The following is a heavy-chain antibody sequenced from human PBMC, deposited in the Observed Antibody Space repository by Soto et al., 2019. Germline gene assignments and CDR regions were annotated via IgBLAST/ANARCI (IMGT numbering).Heavy chain of an antibody. CDR3: ARDTSYYSLWSGYYPSRNGMDV. CDR1: GFTFSSFG. J-gene: IGHJ6*02. CDR2: IWYDGSKK. V-gene: IGHV3-33*01. D-gene: IGHD3-3*01. Sequence: PGGSLRLSCAASGFTFSSFGMHWVRQAPGKGLEWVSLIWYDGSKKSYGDSVKGRFTISRDNSRNTVYLQMNSLRADDTAVYYCARDTSYYSLWSGYYPSRNGMDVWGQGTTVTVSS.